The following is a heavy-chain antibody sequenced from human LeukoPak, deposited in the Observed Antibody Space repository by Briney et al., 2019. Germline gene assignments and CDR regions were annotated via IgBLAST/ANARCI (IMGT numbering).Heavy chain of an antibody. CDR2: FWANGNDK. CDR1: GFAFSYYG. V-gene: IGHV3-33*03. CDR3: AKDEVYVGATYFDY. J-gene: IGHJ4*02. D-gene: IGHD1-26*01. Sequence: PGGSLRLSCAASGFAFSYYGMHWVRQAPGKGLEWVAVFWANGNDKYYIDSVKGRITISRDNSKNTLYLQMNSLRAEDTAVYYCAKDEVYVGATYFDYWGQGTLVTVSS.